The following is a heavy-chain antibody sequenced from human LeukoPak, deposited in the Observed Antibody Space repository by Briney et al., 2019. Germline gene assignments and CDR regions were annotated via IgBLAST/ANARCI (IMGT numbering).Heavy chain of an antibody. D-gene: IGHD1-26*01. CDR1: GFTFSSYA. CDR2: ISGSGGST. J-gene: IGHJ3*02. CDR3: AKDWELSASIVGAPSDAFDI. Sequence: PGGSLRLSCTASGFTFSSYAMSWVRQAPGKGLEWVSAISGSGGSTYYADSMKGRFTISRDNSKNTLYLQMNSLRAEDTAVYYCAKDWELSASIVGAPSDAFDIWGQGTMVTVSS. V-gene: IGHV3-23*01.